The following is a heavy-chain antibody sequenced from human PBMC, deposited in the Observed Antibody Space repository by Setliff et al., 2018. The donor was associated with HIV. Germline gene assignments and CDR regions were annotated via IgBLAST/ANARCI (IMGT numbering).Heavy chain of an antibody. CDR3: ARGFASWYGGGLGY. CDR1: GYLFTDYF. J-gene: IGHJ4*02. V-gene: IGHV1-69*10. Sequence: SVKVSCKASGYLFTDYFIHWVRQAPGQGPEWMGGIIPILGIANYAQKFQGRVTITTDESTSTAYMELSSLRSEDTAVYYCARGFASWYGGGLGYWGQGTLVTVSS. D-gene: IGHD6-13*01. CDR2: IIPILGIA.